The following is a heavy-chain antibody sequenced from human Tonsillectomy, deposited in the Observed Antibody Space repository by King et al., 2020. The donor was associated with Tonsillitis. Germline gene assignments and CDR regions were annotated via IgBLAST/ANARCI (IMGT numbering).Heavy chain of an antibody. J-gene: IGHJ5*02. CDR2: IYYSGST. CDR3: ARNERWELLNSASFDP. D-gene: IGHD1-26*01. Sequence: QLQESGPGLVKPSETLSLTCTVSGGSISSRSYYWGWIRQPPGKGLEWIGNIYYSGSTYYNPSLKRRVTVSVDTSKNQFSLKLCSVTAADTAVYYCARNERWELLNSASFDPWGQGTLVTVSS. CDR1: GGSISSRSYY. V-gene: IGHV4-39*01.